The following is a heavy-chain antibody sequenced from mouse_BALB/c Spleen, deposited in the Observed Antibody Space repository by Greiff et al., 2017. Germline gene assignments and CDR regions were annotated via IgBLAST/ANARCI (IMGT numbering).Heavy chain of an antibody. CDR3: ALITTVVATNFDV. V-gene: IGHV1-80*01. Sequence: VQLQQSGAELVRPGSSVKISCKASGYAFSSYWMNWVKQRPGQGLEWIGQIYPGDGDTNYNGKFKGKATLTADKSSSTAYMQLSSLTSEDSAVYFCALITTVVATNFDVWGAGPRSPSPQ. D-gene: IGHD1-1*01. CDR2: IYPGDGDT. CDR1: GYAFSSYW. J-gene: IGHJ1*01.